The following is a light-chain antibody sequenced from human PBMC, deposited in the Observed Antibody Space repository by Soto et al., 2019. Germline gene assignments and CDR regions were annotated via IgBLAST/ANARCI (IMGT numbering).Light chain of an antibody. J-gene: IGKJ1*01. CDR3: QQYYGTPWT. CDR1: QSVLYSSNNKSY. Sequence: DIVMTQSADSLAVSLGERATINCQSSQSVLYSSNNKSYLAWYQQKPGQPPKLLIYWASTRESGVPDRFSGSGSGTDFTLTISSLQAEDVAVYYCQQYYGTPWTFGQGTRVEIK. V-gene: IGKV4-1*01. CDR2: WAS.